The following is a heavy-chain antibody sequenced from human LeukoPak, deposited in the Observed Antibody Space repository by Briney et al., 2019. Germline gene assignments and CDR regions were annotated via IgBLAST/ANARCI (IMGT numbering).Heavy chain of an antibody. CDR1: GYSFTSYW. CDR3: ARHGTEHAHAFDI. CDR2: IYPGDSDT. V-gene: IGHV5-51*01. D-gene: IGHD1-26*01. Sequence: GGSLKISCKGSGYSFTSYWIGWVRQLPGKGLEGMGIIYPGDSDTRYSPSFQGQVTISADKSISIAYLQWSSLKASDTAMYYCARHGTEHAHAFDIWGQGTMVTVSS. J-gene: IGHJ3*02.